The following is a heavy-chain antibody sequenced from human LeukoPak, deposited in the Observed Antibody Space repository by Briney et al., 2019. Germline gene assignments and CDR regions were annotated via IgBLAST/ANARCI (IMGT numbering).Heavy chain of an antibody. J-gene: IGHJ6*03. V-gene: IGHV3-15*01. CDR2: INSKTDGGTT. CDR1: GFTFSNAW. CDR3: AKDSGLLWIGENYYYMDV. Sequence: PGGSLRLSCAASGFTFSNAWTSWVRQAPGKGLEWVGRINSKTDGGTTGYAAPVKGRFTISRDDSKNTLYLQMNSLRAEDTAAYYCAKDSGLLWIGENYYYMDVWGKGTTVTIFS. D-gene: IGHD3-10*01.